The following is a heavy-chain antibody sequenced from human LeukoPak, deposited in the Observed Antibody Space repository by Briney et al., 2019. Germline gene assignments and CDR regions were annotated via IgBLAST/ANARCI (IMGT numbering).Heavy chain of an antibody. CDR3: ARSIHY. CDR2: IYSGGST. CDR1: GFTVSSNY. Sequence: GGSLRLSCAASGFTVSSNYMSWVRQAPGKGLEWVSVIYSGGSTYYADSVKGRFTISRDNAKNSLYLQMNSLRDEDTAVYYCARSIHYWGQGTLVTVSS. J-gene: IGHJ4*02. V-gene: IGHV3-66*01.